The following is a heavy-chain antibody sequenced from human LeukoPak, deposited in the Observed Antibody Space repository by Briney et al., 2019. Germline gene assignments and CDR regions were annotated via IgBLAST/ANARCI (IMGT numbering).Heavy chain of an antibody. Sequence: QPGGSLRLSCAASGFTVSSNYMSWVRQAPGKGLEWVSVIYRGGNTYSADSVKGRFTISRDNAKNTLYLQMNSLRAEDTAVYYCASEMYYYGSGSYYKGQLWGQGTLVTVSS. D-gene: IGHD3-10*01. CDR2: IYRGGNT. CDR1: GFTVSSNY. V-gene: IGHV3-66*01. CDR3: ASEMYYYGSGSYYKGQL. J-gene: IGHJ4*02.